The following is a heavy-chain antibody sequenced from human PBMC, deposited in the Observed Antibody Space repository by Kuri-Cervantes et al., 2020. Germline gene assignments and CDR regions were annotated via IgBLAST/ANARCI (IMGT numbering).Heavy chain of an antibody. Sequence: ASVKVSCKASGYTFTSYAMHWVRQAPGQRLEWMGWSNAGNGNTKYSQEFQGRVTITRDTSASTAYMELSSLRAEDTAVYYCARVVVAATGLGLLRPYYYYYYGMDVWGQGTTVTVSS. J-gene: IGHJ6*02. D-gene: IGHD2-15*01. CDR3: ARVVVAATGLGLLRPYYYYYYGMDV. V-gene: IGHV1-3*02. CDR1: GYTFTSYA. CDR2: SNAGNGNT.